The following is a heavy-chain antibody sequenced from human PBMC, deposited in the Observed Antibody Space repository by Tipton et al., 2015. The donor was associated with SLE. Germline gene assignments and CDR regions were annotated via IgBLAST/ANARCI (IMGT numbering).Heavy chain of an antibody. CDR3: AAHDFWRGYTHYYYYDDMGV. CDR1: GYTFTSSD. V-gene: IGHV1-8*01. Sequence: QLVQSGPEVKKPGASVKVSCKASGYTFTSSDINWVRQATGQGLEWMGWMSPNSGNTVSAQKFQGRITMTRNTSISTAYMEVSSLTSEDTAVYYCAAHDFWRGYTHYYYYDDMGVWGQGTSVTVSS. CDR2: MSPNSGNT. J-gene: IGHJ6*02. D-gene: IGHD3-3*01.